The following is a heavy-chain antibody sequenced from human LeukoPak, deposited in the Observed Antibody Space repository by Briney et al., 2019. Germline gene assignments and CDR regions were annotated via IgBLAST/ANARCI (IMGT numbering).Heavy chain of an antibody. CDR1: GFTFSSYA. V-gene: IGHV3-30-3*01. CDR3: ATPRDPITMIVVALDY. D-gene: IGHD3-22*01. J-gene: IGHJ4*02. CDR2: ISYDGSNK. Sequence: GGSLRLSCAASGFTFSSYAMHWVRQAPGKGLEWVAVISYDGSNKYYADSVKGRFTISRDNSKNTLYLQMNSLRAEDTAVYYCATPRDPITMIVVALDYWGQGTLVTVSS.